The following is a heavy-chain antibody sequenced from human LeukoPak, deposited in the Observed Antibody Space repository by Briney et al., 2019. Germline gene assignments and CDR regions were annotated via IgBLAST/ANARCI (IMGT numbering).Heavy chain of an antibody. V-gene: IGHV4-34*01. CDR2: INHSGST. Sequence: SETLSLTCAVYGGSFSGYYWSWIRQPPGKGLEWIGEINHSGSTNYNPSLKSRVTISVDTSKNQFSLKLSSVTAADTAVYYCACLWFGELSGGYYYYGMDVWDQGTTVTVPS. CDR3: ACLWFGELSGGYYYYGMDV. D-gene: IGHD3-10*01. J-gene: IGHJ6*02. CDR1: GGSFSGYY.